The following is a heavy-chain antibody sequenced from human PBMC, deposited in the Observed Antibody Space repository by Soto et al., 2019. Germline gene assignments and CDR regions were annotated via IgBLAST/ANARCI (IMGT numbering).Heavy chain of an antibody. D-gene: IGHD2-15*01. J-gene: IGHJ4*02. V-gene: IGHV1-69*01. Sequence: QVQLVQSGAEVKKPGSSVKVSCKASGGTFSSYAISWVRQAPGQGLEWMGGIIPIFGTANYAQKFQGRVTITADESTSTADMELSSMSSEDTAVSYCARDRCSGGSCYLFDYWGQGTLVTVSS. CDR1: GGTFSSYA. CDR3: ARDRCSGGSCYLFDY. CDR2: IIPIFGTA.